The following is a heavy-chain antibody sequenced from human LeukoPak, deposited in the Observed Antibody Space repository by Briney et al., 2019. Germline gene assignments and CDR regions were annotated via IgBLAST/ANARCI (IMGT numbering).Heavy chain of an antibody. J-gene: IGHJ2*01. CDR2: IYYSRST. CDR1: GGSISSSSYY. V-gene: IGHV4-39*01. D-gene: IGHD3-22*01. Sequence: PSETLSLTCTVSGGSISSSSYYWGWIRQPPGKGLEWIGSIYYSRSTYYNPSLESRVTISVDTSMNQFSLKLSSLTAADTAVYYCARGVTMIVVVIHDWYFDLWGRGTLVTVSS. CDR3: ARGVTMIVVVIHDWYFDL.